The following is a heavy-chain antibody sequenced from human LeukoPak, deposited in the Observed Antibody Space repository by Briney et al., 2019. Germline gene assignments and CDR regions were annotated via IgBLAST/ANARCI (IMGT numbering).Heavy chain of an antibody. CDR2: INPNSGDT. D-gene: IGHD2-2*01. CDR1: GYIFTGYY. V-gene: IGHV1-2*02. J-gene: IGHJ6*03. CDR3: ARGGPIVVVPAAIYYYYYMDV. Sequence: ASVKVSCKASGYIFTGYYIHWVRQAPGQGLEWIGWINPNSGDTSYAQKFQGRVTMTRDTSINTAHMELSGLRSDDTAVYYCARGGPIVVVPAAIYYYYYMDVWGKGTTVTVSS.